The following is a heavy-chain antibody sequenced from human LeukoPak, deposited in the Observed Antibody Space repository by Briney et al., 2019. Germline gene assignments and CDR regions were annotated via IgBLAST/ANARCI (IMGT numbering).Heavy chain of an antibody. V-gene: IGHV4-59*11. CDR2: IYYSGST. CDR3: ARVRDPLDY. J-gene: IGHJ4*02. D-gene: IGHD5-24*01. Sequence: SETLSLTCTVSGGSISSHYWSWIRQPPGKTLEWIGYIYYSGSTNYNPSLRSRVTISVDSSKNQFSLKLNSVTAADTAVYYCARVRDPLDYWGQGTLVTVSS. CDR1: GGSISSHY.